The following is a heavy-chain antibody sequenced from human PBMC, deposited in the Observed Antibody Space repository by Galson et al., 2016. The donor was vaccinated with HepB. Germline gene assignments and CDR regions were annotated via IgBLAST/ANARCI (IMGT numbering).Heavy chain of an antibody. J-gene: IGHJ4*02. CDR2: ISTNGTNA. CDR3: VRDFDY. V-gene: IGHV3-74*01. Sequence: SLRLSCAASDFTFSNYWMHWVRQVPGKGLVWVSRISTNGTNASYADSVKGRFTISRDNGKNTLYLQMNSLRAEDTAVYYCVRDFDYWGQGTLVTVSS. CDR1: DFTFSNYW.